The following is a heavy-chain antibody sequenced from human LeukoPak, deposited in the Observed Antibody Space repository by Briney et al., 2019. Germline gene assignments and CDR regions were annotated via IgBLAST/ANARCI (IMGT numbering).Heavy chain of an antibody. D-gene: IGHD1-26*01. J-gene: IGHJ3*02. CDR3: ARVGIVGATITKDAFDI. V-gene: IGHV5-51*01. CDR2: IYPGDSDT. CDR1: GYSFTSYW. Sequence: GESLKISCKGPGYSFTSYWIGWVRQMPGKGLEWMGIIYPGDSDTRYSPSFQGQVTISADKSISTAYLQWSSLKASDTAMYYCARVGIVGATITKDAFDIWGQGTMVTVSS.